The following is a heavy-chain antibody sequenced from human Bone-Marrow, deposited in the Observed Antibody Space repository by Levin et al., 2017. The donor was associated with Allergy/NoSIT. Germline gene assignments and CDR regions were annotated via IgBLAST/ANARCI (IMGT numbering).Heavy chain of an antibody. CDR1: GFTFSSSS. V-gene: IGHV3-21*01. Sequence: LSLTCAASGFTFSSSSMNWVRQAPGKGLEWVSSISSSSSYIYYADSVKGRFTISRDNAKNSLYLQMNSLRAEDTAVYYCARVSARNSSSWYWVDYWGQGTLVTVSS. D-gene: IGHD6-13*01. J-gene: IGHJ4*02. CDR3: ARVSARNSSSWYWVDY. CDR2: ISSSSSYI.